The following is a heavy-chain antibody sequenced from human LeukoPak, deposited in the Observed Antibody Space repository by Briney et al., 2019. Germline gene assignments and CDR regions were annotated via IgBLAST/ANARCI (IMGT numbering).Heavy chain of an antibody. Sequence: GGSLRLSCAASGFTFTTYDMRWVRQAPGKGLEWVAVISSGGDIKIYADSVKGRFTISRDNSKNTLFSEMNSLRVDDTAVYYCARDYRSGAPDFLDSWGQGTLVTVSS. D-gene: IGHD1-14*01. CDR2: ISSGGDIK. CDR1: GFTFTTYD. CDR3: ARDYRSGAPDFLDS. J-gene: IGHJ4*02. V-gene: IGHV3-30-3*01.